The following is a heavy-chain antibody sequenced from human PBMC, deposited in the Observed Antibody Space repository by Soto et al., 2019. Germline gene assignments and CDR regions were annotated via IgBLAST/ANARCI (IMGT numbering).Heavy chain of an antibody. Sequence: GESLKISCKGSGYSFTSYWISWVRQMPGKGLEWMGRIDPSDSYTNYSPSFQGHVTISADKSISTAYLQWSSLKASDTAMYYCARNIQLWSNYYYYGMDVWGQGTTVTVSS. V-gene: IGHV5-10-1*01. J-gene: IGHJ6*02. D-gene: IGHD5-18*01. CDR3: ARNIQLWSNYYYYGMDV. CDR2: IDPSDSYT. CDR1: GYSFTSYW.